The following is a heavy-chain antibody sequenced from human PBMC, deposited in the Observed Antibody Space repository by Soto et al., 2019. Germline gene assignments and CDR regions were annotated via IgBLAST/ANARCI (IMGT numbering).Heavy chain of an antibody. V-gene: IGHV4-4*02. D-gene: IGHD2-15*01. CDR2: IYHSGST. CDR1: GGSISSSNW. CDR3: ARLNGYCIRGSCHRHYRLAV. J-gene: IGHJ6*02. Sequence: PSETLSLTCAVSGGSISSSNWWSWVRQPPGKGLEWIGEIYHSGSTNYNPSLKSRVTISVDKSKNQFSLRLTSVTAADTAVYYCARLNGYCIRGSCHRHYRLAVWGQGTTVTVSS.